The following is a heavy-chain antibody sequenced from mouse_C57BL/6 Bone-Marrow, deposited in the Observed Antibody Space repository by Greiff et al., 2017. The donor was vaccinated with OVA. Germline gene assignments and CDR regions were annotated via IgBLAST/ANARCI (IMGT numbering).Heavy chain of an antibody. D-gene: IGHD2-4*01. J-gene: IGHJ4*01. CDR3: TRGDYDYGDY. CDR2: IDPETGGT. Sequence: QVQLQQSGAELVRPGASVTLSCKASGYTFTDYEMHWVKQTPVHGLEWIGAIDPETGGTAYNQKFKGKAILTADKSSSTAYMELRSLTSEDSAVYYCTRGDYDYGDYWGQGTSVTVSS. V-gene: IGHV1-15*01. CDR1: GYTFTDYE.